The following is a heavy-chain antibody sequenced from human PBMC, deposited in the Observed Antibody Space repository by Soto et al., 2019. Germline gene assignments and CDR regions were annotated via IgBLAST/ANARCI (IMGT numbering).Heavy chain of an antibody. J-gene: IGHJ4*02. CDR3: ARDVGYGRIDY. CDR1: GGTFSSYA. V-gene: IGHV1-69*05. CDR2: IIPIFGTA. D-gene: IGHD5-18*01. Sequence: SVKVSCKASGGTFSSYAISWVRQAPGQGLEWMGGIIPIFGTANYAQKFQGRVTITTDTSTSTAYMELRSLRSDDTAVYYCARDVGYGRIDYWGQGTLVTVSS.